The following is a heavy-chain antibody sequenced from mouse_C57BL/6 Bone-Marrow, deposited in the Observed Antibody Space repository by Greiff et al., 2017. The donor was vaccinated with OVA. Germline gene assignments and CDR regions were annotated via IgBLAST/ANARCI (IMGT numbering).Heavy chain of an antibody. CDR3: ARRDLDYPYAMDY. CDR2: ISSGRSTI. J-gene: IGHJ4*01. D-gene: IGHD2-13*01. CDR1: GFTFSDYG. V-gene: IGHV5-17*01. Sequence: EVKLVESGGGLVKPGGSLKLSCAASGFTFSDYGMHWVRQAPEKGLEWVAYISSGRSTIYYADTVKGRFTISRDNAKNTLFLQMTSLRSEDTAMYYCARRDLDYPYAMDYWGQGTSVTVSS.